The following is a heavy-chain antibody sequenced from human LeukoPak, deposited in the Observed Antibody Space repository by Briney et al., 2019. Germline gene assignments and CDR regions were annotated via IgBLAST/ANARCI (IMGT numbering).Heavy chain of an antibody. J-gene: IGHJ6*03. CDR2: IIPIFGTA. V-gene: IGHV1-69*05. Sequence: SVKVSCKASGGTFSSYAISWVRQAPGQGLEWMGGIIPIFGTANYAQKFQGRVTITTDESTSTAYMELSSLRSEDTAVYHCARTIVALLTTYYMDVWGKGTTVTVSS. D-gene: IGHD4/OR15-4a*01. CDR1: GGTFSSYA. CDR3: ARTIVALLTTYYMDV.